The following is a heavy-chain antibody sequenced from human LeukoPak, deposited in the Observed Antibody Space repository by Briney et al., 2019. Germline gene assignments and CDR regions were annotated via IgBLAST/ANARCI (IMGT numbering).Heavy chain of an antibody. D-gene: IGHD4-17*01. CDR2: IYYSGST. V-gene: IGHV4-39*07. J-gene: IGHJ4*02. Sequence: SETLSLTCTVSGGSISSSSYYWGWIRQPPGKGLEWIGSIYYSGSTYYNPSLKSRVTISVDTSKNQFSLKLSSVTAADTAVYYCARDSYGDFEDYWGQGALVTVSS. CDR3: ARDSYGDFEDY. CDR1: GGSISSSSYY.